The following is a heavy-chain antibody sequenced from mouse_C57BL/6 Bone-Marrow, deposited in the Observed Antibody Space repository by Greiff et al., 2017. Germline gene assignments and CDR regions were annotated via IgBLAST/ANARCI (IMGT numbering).Heavy chain of an antibody. CDR3: ASGYYGSSSRCGY. J-gene: IGHJ3*01. Sequence: VQLQQSVAELVRPGASVKLSCTASGFNIKNTYMHWVKQRPEQGLEWIGWIDPANGTIKYAPKFQGKATITADTSSNTAYLQLSSLTSEDTAIYYGASGYYGSSSRCGYWGQGTLVTVSA. D-gene: IGHD1-1*01. CDR2: IDPANGTI. CDR1: GFNIKNTY. V-gene: IGHV14-3*01.